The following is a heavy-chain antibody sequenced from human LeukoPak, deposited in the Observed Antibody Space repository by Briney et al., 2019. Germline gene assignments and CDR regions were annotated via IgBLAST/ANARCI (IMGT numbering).Heavy chain of an antibody. CDR2: INPDGDVT. V-gene: IGHV1-2*02. D-gene: IGHD2-8*01. J-gene: IGHJ6*03. Sequence: ASVKVSCKGSGYNFAGYYIHWVRQAPGQGLEWMGWINPDGDVTKSAQKFQGRVTMTTDKSINTVFMELSGLTSDDTALYYCARGPNHYYYMDFWGKGTTVSVSS. CDR3: ARGPNHYYYMDF. CDR1: GYNFAGYY.